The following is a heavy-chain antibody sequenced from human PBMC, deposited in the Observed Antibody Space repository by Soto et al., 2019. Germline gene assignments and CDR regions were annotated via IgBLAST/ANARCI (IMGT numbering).Heavy chain of an antibody. V-gene: IGHV1-18*01. CDR2: ISAYNGNT. CDR3: ARDCITTSCYSGYYYSGMDV. CDR1: GYTFTSYG. Sequence: ASLKVSCKASGYTFTSYGISWVRQAPGQGLEWMGWISAYNGNTNYAQKFQGRVTITMDTSATTAYMELSSLRSEDTAVYYCARDCITTSCYSGYYYSGMDVWGQGTTVTVSS. J-gene: IGHJ6*02. D-gene: IGHD3-10*01.